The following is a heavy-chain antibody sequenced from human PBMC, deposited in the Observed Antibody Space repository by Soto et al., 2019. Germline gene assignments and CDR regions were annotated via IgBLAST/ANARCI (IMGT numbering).Heavy chain of an antibody. D-gene: IGHD3-10*01. CDR1: GFTFSSYW. CDR3: VRGASGQYYMDV. Sequence: EVQLVESGGGLVQPGGSLRLSCAASGFTFSSYWIHWVRQGPGKGLVWVSSINTDASRTNYADSVKGRFTISRDNAKNTVYIQVNSLRDADTALYFCVRGASGQYYMDVWGKGTTVTVSS. V-gene: IGHV3-74*01. CDR2: INTDASRT. J-gene: IGHJ6*03.